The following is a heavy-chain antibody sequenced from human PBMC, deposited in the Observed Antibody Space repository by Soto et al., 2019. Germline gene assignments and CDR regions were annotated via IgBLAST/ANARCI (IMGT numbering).Heavy chain of an antibody. CDR3: AREGVGYDYIWGSYRLFDY. J-gene: IGHJ4*02. V-gene: IGHV3-21*01. CDR1: GFTFSSYS. Sequence: EVQLVESGGGLVKPGGSLRLSCAASGFTFSSYSMNWVRQAPGKGLEWVSSISSSSSYIYYADSVKGRFTISRDNAKNSLYLQMNSLRAEDTAVYYFAREGVGYDYIWGSYRLFDYWGQGTLVTVSS. CDR2: ISSSSSYI. D-gene: IGHD3-16*02.